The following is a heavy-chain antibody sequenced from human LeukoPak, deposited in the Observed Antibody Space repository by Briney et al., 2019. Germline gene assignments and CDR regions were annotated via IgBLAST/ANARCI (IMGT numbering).Heavy chain of an antibody. CDR2: ITRSGYI. CDR3: ARAVSSGWLDLDY. D-gene: IGHD6-19*01. J-gene: IGHJ4*02. V-gene: IGHV3-69-1*01. Sequence: GGSLRLSCAASGFTFSDYYMSWICQAPGKGLEWVSSITRSGYIYYADSLKGRLTISRDNANNSLYLQMNSLRAEDTAVYYCARAVSSGWLDLDYWGQGTLVTVSS. CDR1: GFTFSDYY.